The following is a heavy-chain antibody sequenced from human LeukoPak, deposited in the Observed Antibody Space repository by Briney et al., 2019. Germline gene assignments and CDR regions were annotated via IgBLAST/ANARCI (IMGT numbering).Heavy chain of an antibody. CDR2: NYYYGST. CDR1: GGSISSYY. CDR3: ARVGIYGDLFDY. Sequence: SETLSLTCTVSGGSISSYYWSWVRQPPGRGLGWVRHNYYYGSTNYNPSLKSRVTISVDTSKNQLSLKLSSVTAADTAVDYCARVGIYGDLFDYWGQGTLVSIS. D-gene: IGHD4-17*01. V-gene: IGHV4-59*01. J-gene: IGHJ4*02.